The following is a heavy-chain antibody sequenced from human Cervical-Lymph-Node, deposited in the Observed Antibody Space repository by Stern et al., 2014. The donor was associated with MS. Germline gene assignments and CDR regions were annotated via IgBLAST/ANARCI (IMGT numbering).Heavy chain of an antibody. CDR3: AKGGLMTTVTRSWFDP. CDR2: INPNSGGT. J-gene: IGHJ5*02. V-gene: IGHV1-2*07. Sequence: QVQLGQSGAEVKKPGASVKVSCEASGYTFTDYYVHWVRRAPGQGLEYLGWINPNSGGTNYAHKFRGRVTMTRDTSISTAYMELSRLKYDDTAVYFCAKGGLMTTVTRSWFDPWGQGTLVTVSS. CDR1: GYTFTDYY. D-gene: IGHD4-11*01.